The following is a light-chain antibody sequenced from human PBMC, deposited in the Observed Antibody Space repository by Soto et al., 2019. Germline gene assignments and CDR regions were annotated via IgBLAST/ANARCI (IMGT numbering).Light chain of an antibody. V-gene: IGLV2-14*01. CDR3: SSYRSSSPLVV. J-gene: IGLJ2*01. CDR2: DVS. Sequence: QSVLTQPASVSGSPGQSITISCTGTISDVGDYNYVSWYQQHPDKAPKLMIYDVSNRPSGVSNRFSGSKSGNTASLTISGLHPEDEADYYFSSYRSSSPLVVFGGGTKLTVL. CDR1: ISDVGDYNY.